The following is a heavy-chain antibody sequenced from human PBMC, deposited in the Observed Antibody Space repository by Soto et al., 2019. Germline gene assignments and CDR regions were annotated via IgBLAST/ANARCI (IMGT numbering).Heavy chain of an antibody. D-gene: IGHD3-10*01. CDR3: AVGFGELFPPPFVF. J-gene: IGHJ4*02. Sequence: SVKVSCKASGXTFSSYAISRVRQAPGQGLEWMGGIIPIFGTANYAQKFQGRVTITADESTSTAYMELSSLRSEDTAVYYCAVGFGELFPPPFVFWGQGTLVTVSS. CDR2: IIPIFGTA. CDR1: GXTFSSYA. V-gene: IGHV1-69*13.